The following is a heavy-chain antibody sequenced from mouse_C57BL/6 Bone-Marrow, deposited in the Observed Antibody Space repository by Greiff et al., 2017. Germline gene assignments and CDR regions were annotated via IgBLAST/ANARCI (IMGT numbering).Heavy chain of an antibody. D-gene: IGHD1-1*01. V-gene: IGHV1-81*01. CDR3: ARMTFYYGSSYYAMDY. CDR2: IYPRSGNT. CDR1: GYTFTSYG. J-gene: IGHJ4*01. Sequence: QVHVKQSGAELARPGASVKLSCKASGYTFTSYGISWVKQRTGQGLEWIGEIYPRSGNTYYNEKFKGKATLTADKSSSTAYMELRSLTSEDSAVYFCARMTFYYGSSYYAMDYWGQGTSVTVSS.